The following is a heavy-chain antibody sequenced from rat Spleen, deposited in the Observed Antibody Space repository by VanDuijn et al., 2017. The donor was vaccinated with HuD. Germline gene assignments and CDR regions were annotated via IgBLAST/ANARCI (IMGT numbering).Heavy chain of an antibody. CDR2: ISTGGGST. J-gene: IGHJ2*01. Sequence: EVQLVESGGGLVQPGRSMRLSCAASGFTFSSFPMAWVRQAPTKGLEWVATISTGGGSTYYRDSVKGRFTISRDNAKSTLYLQMNSLRSEDTATYYCARRTYYDYWGQGVMVTVSS. CDR3: ARRTYYDY. V-gene: IGHV5-46*01. CDR1: GFTFSSFP.